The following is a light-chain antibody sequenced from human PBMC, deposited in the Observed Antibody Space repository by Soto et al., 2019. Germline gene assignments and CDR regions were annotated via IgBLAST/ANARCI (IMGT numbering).Light chain of an antibody. CDR3: QQDYNLPIT. J-gene: IGKJ5*01. CDR1: ESVSRN. Sequence: VVLTQSPATLSVSPGERATLSCRASESVSRNLAWYQQKPGQAPRLLIYDASMRATGIPDRFSGGGSGTEFTLTISSLQSEDFVVYYCQQDYNLPITFGQGTRLEIK. V-gene: IGKV3-15*01. CDR2: DAS.